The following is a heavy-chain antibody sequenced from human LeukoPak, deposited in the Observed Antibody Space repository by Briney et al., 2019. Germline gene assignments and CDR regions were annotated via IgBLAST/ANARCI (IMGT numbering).Heavy chain of an antibody. V-gene: IGHV7-4-1*02. CDR1: GYTFTSYA. D-gene: IGHD5-18*01. Sequence: GASVKVSCKASGYTFTSYAMNWVRQAPGQGLEWMGWINTNTGDPTYAQGFTGRFVFSLDTSVSTAYLQISSLKAEDTAVYYCARGGYSYGYNWFDPWGQGTLVTVSS. CDR2: INTNTGDP. J-gene: IGHJ5*02. CDR3: ARGGYSYGYNWFDP.